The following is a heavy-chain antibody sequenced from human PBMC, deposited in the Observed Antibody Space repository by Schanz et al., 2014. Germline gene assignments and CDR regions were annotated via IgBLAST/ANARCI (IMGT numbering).Heavy chain of an antibody. D-gene: IGHD2-2*01. J-gene: IGHJ5*02. CDR2: INPNSGDT. CDR3: ARELCSSTTCYVRYDP. Sequence: QVQLVQSGAEVKKLGASVKVSCKASGYTFTDYYMHWVRQAPGQGLEFMGWINPNSGDTEYGQQFEGRVTLTRDTSISTAYMELSSLTSDDTAVYYCARELCSSTTCYVRYDPWGQGTLVTVSS. V-gene: IGHV1-2*02. CDR1: GYTFTDYY.